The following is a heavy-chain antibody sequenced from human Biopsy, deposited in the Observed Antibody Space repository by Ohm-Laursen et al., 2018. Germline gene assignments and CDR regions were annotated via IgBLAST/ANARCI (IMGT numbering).Heavy chain of an antibody. CDR2: ISPSSGGT. Sequence: ESSVKVSCKASGYTFTDYFLHWVRQAPGQGPEWMGWISPSSGGTNYVQKFQGRVTMIRDTSATTGYMELSSLRSDDTAVYYCARDIMKPIGGLVARSDVFDVWGQGTMVTVSS. D-gene: IGHD3-16*02. CDR1: GYTFTDYF. CDR3: ARDIMKPIGGLVARSDVFDV. V-gene: IGHV1-2*02. J-gene: IGHJ3*01.